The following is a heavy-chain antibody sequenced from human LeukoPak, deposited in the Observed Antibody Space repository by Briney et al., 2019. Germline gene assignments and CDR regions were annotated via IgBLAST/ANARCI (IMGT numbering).Heavy chain of an antibody. V-gene: IGHV3-30-3*01. Sequence: WESLRLSCAVAGFTFSSFAMHWVRQAPGKGLEWVAFISHDGSNKYYADSVRGRFTISRGSSKNTLSLQMNSLRVEVTAVYYCARDGGRSSEDNWGQGTLVTVSS. J-gene: IGHJ4*02. CDR1: GFTFSSFA. CDR2: ISHDGSNK. D-gene: IGHD3-16*01. CDR3: ARDGGRSSEDN.